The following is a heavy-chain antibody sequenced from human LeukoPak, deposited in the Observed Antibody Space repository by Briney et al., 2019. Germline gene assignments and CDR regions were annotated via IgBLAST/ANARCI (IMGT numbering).Heavy chain of an antibody. CDR2: ISGSGGST. V-gene: IGHV3-23*01. D-gene: IGHD2-2*02. Sequence: GGSLRLSCAASGFTFSSYAMSWVRQAPGKGLEWVSAISGSGGSTYYADSVKGRFTISRDNSKNTLYLQMNSLRAGDTAVYYCARLLVPAAILPRGYMDVWGKGTTVTVSS. CDR3: ARLLVPAAILPRGYMDV. CDR1: GFTFSSYA. J-gene: IGHJ6*03.